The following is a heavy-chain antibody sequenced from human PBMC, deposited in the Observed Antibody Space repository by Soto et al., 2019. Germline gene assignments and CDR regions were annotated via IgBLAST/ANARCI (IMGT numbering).Heavy chain of an antibody. Sequence: ASVKVSCKASGYTFTGYYMHWVRQAPGQGLEWMGWINPNSGGTNYAQKFQGWVTMTRDTSISTAYMELSRLRSEDTAVYYCAREPYSKEFDPWGQGTLVTVSS. V-gene: IGHV1-2*04. CDR1: GYTFTGYY. CDR3: AREPYSKEFDP. J-gene: IGHJ5*02. D-gene: IGHD4-4*01. CDR2: INPNSGGT.